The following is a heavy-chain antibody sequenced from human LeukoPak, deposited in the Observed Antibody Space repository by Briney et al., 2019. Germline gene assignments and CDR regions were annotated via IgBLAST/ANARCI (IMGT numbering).Heavy chain of an antibody. D-gene: IGHD6-13*01. CDR1: GFTFSSSA. V-gene: IGHV3-23*01. Sequence: GGSLRLSCAASGFTFSSSAMSWVRQAPGKGLEWVSAISNNGGYTYYADSVQGRFTISRDNSKNTLYLQMSSLRAEDTAVYYCVKGYSRTDYWGQGTLVTVSS. J-gene: IGHJ4*02. CDR3: VKGYSRTDY. CDR2: ISNNGGYT.